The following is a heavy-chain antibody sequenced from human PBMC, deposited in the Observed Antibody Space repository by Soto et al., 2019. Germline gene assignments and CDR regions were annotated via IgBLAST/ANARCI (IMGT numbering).Heavy chain of an antibody. CDR3: ARSGGARVTGYYYYYYGMDV. V-gene: IGHV4-59*01. CDR2: IYYSGST. Sequence: SETLSLTCTVSGGSISSYYWSWIRQPPGKGLEWIGYIYYSGSTNYNPSLKSRVTISVDTSKNQFSLKLSSVTAADTAVYYCARSGGARVTGYYYYYYGMDVWGQGTTVTVSS. D-gene: IGHD5-18*01. J-gene: IGHJ6*02. CDR1: GGSISSYY.